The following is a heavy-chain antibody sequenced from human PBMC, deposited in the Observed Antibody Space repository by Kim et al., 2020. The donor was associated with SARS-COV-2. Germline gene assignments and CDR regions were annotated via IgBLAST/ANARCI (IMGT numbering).Heavy chain of an antibody. Sequence: SETLSLTCTVSGGSVSSSSYYWGWIRQSPGKGLEWIGSIYYDGKTSYNPSLKSRLTISVDTSKTHFSLKLTSLTAADTAVYYCARSGWFKFYFDHWGQGTLVAVSS. CDR3: ARSGWFKFYFDH. CDR2: IYYDGKT. D-gene: IGHD6-19*01. V-gene: IGHV4-39*01. J-gene: IGHJ4*02. CDR1: GGSVSSSSYY.